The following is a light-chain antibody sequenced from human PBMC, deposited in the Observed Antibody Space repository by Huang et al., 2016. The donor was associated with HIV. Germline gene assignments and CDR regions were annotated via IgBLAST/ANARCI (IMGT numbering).Light chain of an antibody. Sequence: DIQMTQSPSTLSASVGDRVTITCRASQSISSWLAWYQQKPGKAPKRLLYKASSLESGVPSRFSGSGSGTEFTLTISSLQPDDFATYYCQQYNNYWTFGQGTKVEIK. V-gene: IGKV1-5*03. CDR2: KAS. CDR3: QQYNNYWT. J-gene: IGKJ1*01. CDR1: QSISSW.